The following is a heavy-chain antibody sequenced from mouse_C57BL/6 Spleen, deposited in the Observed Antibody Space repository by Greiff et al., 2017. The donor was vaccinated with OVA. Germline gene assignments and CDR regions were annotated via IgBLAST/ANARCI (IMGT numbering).Heavy chain of an antibody. CDR1: GYSITSGYY. CDR3: ARIPTGDY. J-gene: IGHJ2*01. CDR2: ISYDGSN. Sequence: EVKLLESGPGLVKPSQSLSLTCSVTGYSITSGYYWNWIRQFPGNNLEWMGYISYDGSNNYNPSLKNRISITRDTSKIQFFLKLNSVTTEDTATYYCARIPTGDYWGQGTTLTVAS. V-gene: IGHV3-6*01. D-gene: IGHD2-10*01.